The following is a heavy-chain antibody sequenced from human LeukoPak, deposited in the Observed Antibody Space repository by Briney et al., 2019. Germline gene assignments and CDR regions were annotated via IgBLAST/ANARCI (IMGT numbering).Heavy chain of an antibody. CDR3: AKYSIYCSSTSCYPREFDY. CDR1: GGSFSGYY. CDR2: INHSGST. J-gene: IGHJ4*02. D-gene: IGHD2-2*01. V-gene: IGHV4-34*01. Sequence: PSETLSLTCAVYGGSFSGYYWSWIRQPPGKGLEWIGEINHSGSTNYNPSLKSRVTISVDTSKNQFSLKLSSVTAADTAVYYCAKYSIYCSSTSCYPREFDYWGQGTLVTVSS.